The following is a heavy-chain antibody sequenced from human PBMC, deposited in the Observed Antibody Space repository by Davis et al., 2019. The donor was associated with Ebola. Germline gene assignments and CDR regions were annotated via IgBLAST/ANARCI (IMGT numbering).Heavy chain of an antibody. Sequence: ASVKVSCKASGGTFSSYAISWVRQAPGQGLEWMGWISAYNGNTNYAQKLQGRVTMTTDTSTSTAYMELRSLRSDDTAVYYCARSWDGSGSYLSTYYYYGMDVWGQGTTVTVSS. CDR2: ISAYNGNT. J-gene: IGHJ6*02. V-gene: IGHV1-18*01. D-gene: IGHD3-10*01. CDR3: ARSWDGSGSYLSTYYYYGMDV. CDR1: GGTFSSYA.